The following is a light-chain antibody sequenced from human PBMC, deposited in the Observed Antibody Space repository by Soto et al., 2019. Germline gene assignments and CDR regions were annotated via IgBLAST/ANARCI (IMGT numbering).Light chain of an antibody. V-gene: IGKV3-15*01. CDR3: QQYNKWPPIT. J-gene: IGKJ1*01. CDR2: DTS. CDR1: QTVSSS. Sequence: EIVLTQSPATLSLSPGESATLSCRASQTVSSSSLAWYQQKPGQAPRLLIYDTSTRATGIPARFSGSGSGTEFTLTIRSLQSEDFAVYYCQQYNKWPPITFGQGTKVVIK.